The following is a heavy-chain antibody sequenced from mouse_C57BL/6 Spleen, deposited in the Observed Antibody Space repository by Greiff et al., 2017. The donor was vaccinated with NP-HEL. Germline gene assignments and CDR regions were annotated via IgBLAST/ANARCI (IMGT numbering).Heavy chain of an antibody. Sequence: EVQLVESEGGLVQPGSSMKLSCTASGFTFSDYYMAWVRQVPEKGLEWVANINYDGSSTYYLDSLKSRFIISRDNAKNILYLQMSSLKSEDTATYYCARDGYNAMDYWGQGTSVTVSS. J-gene: IGHJ4*01. V-gene: IGHV5-16*01. CDR1: GFTFSDYY. CDR3: ARDGYNAMDY. CDR2: INYDGSST.